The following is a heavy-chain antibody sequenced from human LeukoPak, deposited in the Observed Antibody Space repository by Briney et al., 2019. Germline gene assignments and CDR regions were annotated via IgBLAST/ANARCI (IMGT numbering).Heavy chain of an antibody. CDR1: GFTFDDYA. CDR2: ISWNSGSI. Sequence: GGSLRLSCAASGFTFDDYAMHWVRQAPGKGLEWVSGISWNSGSIGYADSVKGRFTISRDNAKNSLYLQMNSLRAEDTALYYCAKDIGAVAGPTGGYYFDYWGQGTLVTVSS. J-gene: IGHJ4*02. D-gene: IGHD6-19*01. V-gene: IGHV3-9*01. CDR3: AKDIGAVAGPTGGYYFDY.